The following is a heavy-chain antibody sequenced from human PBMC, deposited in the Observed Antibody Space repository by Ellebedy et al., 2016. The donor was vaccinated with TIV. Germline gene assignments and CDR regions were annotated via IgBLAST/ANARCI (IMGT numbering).Heavy chain of an antibody. CDR2: IHTGGDT. Sequence: GGSLRLSCAASGFTFSYTYMSWVRQAPGKGLERVSVIHTGGDTYYADSGKGRFTISRDSSKNTLYLQMNSLRAEDTAVYYCARRITGTYGDDALDIWGQGTMVTVSS. CDR1: GFTFSYTY. V-gene: IGHV3-53*01. J-gene: IGHJ3*02. D-gene: IGHD1-20*01. CDR3: ARRITGTYGDDALDI.